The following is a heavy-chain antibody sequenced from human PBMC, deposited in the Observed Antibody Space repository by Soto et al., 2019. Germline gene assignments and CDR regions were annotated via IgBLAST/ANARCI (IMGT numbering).Heavy chain of an antibody. J-gene: IGHJ2*01. Sequence: QMQLVESGGGVVQPGSSLRLSCEASGFPFSTYGMHWVRQAPGKGVEWVAVIWYDGSNKYYADAVKGRFTNSRDKSKNTLDLQMNSRRAEDTAVYDCARASGSFDLWGRGTLVTVSS. V-gene: IGHV3-33*01. CDR1: GFPFSTYG. CDR3: ARASGSFDL. CDR2: IWYDGSNK.